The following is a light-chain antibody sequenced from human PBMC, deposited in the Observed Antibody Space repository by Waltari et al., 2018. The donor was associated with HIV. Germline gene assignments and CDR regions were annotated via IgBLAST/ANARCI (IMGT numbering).Light chain of an antibody. V-gene: IGLV2-18*02. CDR1: SSDVGTYNE. CDR2: DVS. CDR3: SSFTTSITVV. J-gene: IGLJ2*01. Sequence: QSALTQPPSVSGSLEQSVTISCTGTSSDVGTYNEVSWYQQSPGTAPKLMIYDVSNRPSGVPDRFSGSKSGNTASLTISGLQAEDEADYYCSSFTTSITVVFGGGTKLTVL.